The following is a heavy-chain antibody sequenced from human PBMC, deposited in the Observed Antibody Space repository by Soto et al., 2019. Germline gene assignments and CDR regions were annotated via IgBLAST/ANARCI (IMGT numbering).Heavy chain of an antibody. CDR2: INPNSGGT. Sequence: ASVKVSCKDSGYTFTGYYMHWVRQAPGQGLEWMGWINPNSGGTNYAQKFQGRVTMTRDTSISTAYMELSRLRSDDTAVYYCARGHYYDSSGYYSYWGQGTLVTVSS. V-gene: IGHV1-2*02. CDR1: GYTFTGYY. CDR3: ARGHYYDSSGYYSY. J-gene: IGHJ4*02. D-gene: IGHD3-22*01.